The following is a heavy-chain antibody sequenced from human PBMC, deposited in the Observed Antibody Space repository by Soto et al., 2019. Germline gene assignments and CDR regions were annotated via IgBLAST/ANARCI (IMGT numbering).Heavy chain of an antibody. V-gene: IGHV1-46*03. J-gene: IGHJ5*02. CDR3: ARDRITIFRVAPFHP. CDR1: GNRFAKTD. Sequence: GAAGKVSWKEWGNRFAKTDMKWGRQASGQVLEWMGIINPSGGSTSYAQKFQGRVTMTRDTSTSTVYMELSSLRSEDTAVYYCARDRITIFRVAPFHPSGQATLVTVSS. CDR2: INPSGGST. D-gene: IGHD3-3*01.